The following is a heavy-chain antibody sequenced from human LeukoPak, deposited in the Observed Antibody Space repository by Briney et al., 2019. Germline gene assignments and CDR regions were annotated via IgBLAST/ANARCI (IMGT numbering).Heavy chain of an antibody. Sequence: SETLSLTCTVSGGSISSSSYYWGWIRQPPGKGLEWIGSIYYSGSTYYNPSLKSRVTISVDTSKNQFSLKLSSVTAADTAVYYCARGFNNSPNNFDYWGQGTLVTVSS. D-gene: IGHD4-23*01. J-gene: IGHJ4*02. CDR1: GGSISSSSYY. CDR2: IYYSGST. CDR3: ARGFNNSPNNFDY. V-gene: IGHV4-39*07.